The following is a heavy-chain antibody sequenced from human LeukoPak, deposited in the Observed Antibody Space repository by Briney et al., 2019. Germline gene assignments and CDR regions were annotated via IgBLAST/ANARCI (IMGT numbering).Heavy chain of an antibody. CDR3: ARETMGIDY. CDR2: ISSSGSTI. CDR1: GFTFNSYG. D-gene: IGHD3-3*01. Sequence: GGSLRLSCAASGFTFNSYGMVWVRQAPGKGLEWVSYISSSGSTITYADSVRGRFTISRDNAKNSLYLQMNSLRTEDTAVYYCARETMGIDYWGQGTLVTVSS. J-gene: IGHJ4*02. V-gene: IGHV3-48*01.